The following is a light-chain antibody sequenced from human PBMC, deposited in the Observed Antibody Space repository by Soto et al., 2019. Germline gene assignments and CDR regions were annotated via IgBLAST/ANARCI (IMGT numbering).Light chain of an antibody. Sequence: DIHMTQSASSLSASVGYRVTITCRASQTISSWLAWYQQKQGKAPKLLIYKASTLKSGVPSRFSGSGYGTEFNLTISSLQPDDFATYYCQHYNSYSEAFGQGTKVDTK. V-gene: IGKV1-5*03. J-gene: IGKJ1*01. CDR3: QHYNSYSEA. CDR2: KAS. CDR1: QTISSW.